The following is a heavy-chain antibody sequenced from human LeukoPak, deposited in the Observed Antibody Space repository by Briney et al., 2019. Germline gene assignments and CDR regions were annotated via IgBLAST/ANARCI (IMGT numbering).Heavy chain of an antibody. CDR1: GFTFSSYS. J-gene: IGHJ4*02. CDR3: ARDTGYYYDSSGYAPFDY. V-gene: IGHV3-21*01. D-gene: IGHD3-22*01. CDR2: ISSSSSYI. Sequence: GGSLRLSCAASGFTFSSYSMNGVRQAPGKGLEWVSSISSSSSYIYYADSVKGRFTISRDNAKNSLYLQMNSLRAEDTAVYYCARDTGYYYDSSGYAPFDYWGQGTLVTVSS.